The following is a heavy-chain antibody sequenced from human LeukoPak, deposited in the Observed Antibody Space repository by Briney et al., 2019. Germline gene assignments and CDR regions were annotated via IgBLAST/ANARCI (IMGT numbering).Heavy chain of an antibody. CDR2: IYSGGST. D-gene: IGHD3-22*01. Sequence: GGSLRLSCAASGFTVSSNYMSWVCQAPGKGLEWVSVIYSGGSTYYADSVKGRFTISRDNSKNTLYLQMNSLRAEDTAVYYCARDPGDYYDSASYFQHWGQGTLVTVSS. J-gene: IGHJ1*01. CDR3: ARDPGDYYDSASYFQH. CDR1: GFTVSSNY. V-gene: IGHV3-53*01.